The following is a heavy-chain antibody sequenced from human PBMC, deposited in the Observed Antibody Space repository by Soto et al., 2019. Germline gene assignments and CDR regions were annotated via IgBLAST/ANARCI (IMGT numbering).Heavy chain of an antibody. CDR1: GYTFTGYY. CDR2: INPNSGGT. CDR3: ARDRRYYYDSSGIFSGCDDDAFDI. J-gene: IGHJ3*02. V-gene: IGHV1-2*04. D-gene: IGHD3-22*01. Sequence: QVQLVQSGAEVKKPGASVKVSCKASGYTFTGYYMHWVRQAPGQGLEWMGWINPNSGGTNYAQKFQGWVTMTRDTSISTAYMELSRLRSDDTAVYYCARDRRYYYDSSGIFSGCDDDAFDIWGQGTMVTVSS.